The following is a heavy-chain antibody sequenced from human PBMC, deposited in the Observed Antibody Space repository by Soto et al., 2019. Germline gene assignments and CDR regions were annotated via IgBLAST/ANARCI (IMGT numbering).Heavy chain of an antibody. CDR2: IFWDDDK. CDR3: TPHGYYSYDMDV. CDR1: GFSLSTSGVG. J-gene: IGHJ6*02. Sequence: HITLKESGPTLVRPTQTLTLTCTFSGFSLSTSGVGVGWIRQSPGKALEWLALIFWDDDKRYSPALKSRLSITKGNSKNQVVLTMTKMDPVDAGPYYCTPHGYYSYDMDVWGQGTTVTVSS. V-gene: IGHV2-5*02.